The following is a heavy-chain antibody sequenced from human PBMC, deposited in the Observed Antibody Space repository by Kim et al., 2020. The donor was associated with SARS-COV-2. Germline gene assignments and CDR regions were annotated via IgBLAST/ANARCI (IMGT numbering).Heavy chain of an antibody. CDR1: GFSFGIYA. D-gene: IGHD6-13*01. Sequence: GGSLRLSCAASGFSFGIYAMSWVRQAPGKGLEWVSTIGGLDGGIFHADSVKGRFTISRDNSKNTLYLQMTNLKTEDTATYYCARRPGTAAAGPAHFDPWGQGTLVTVSS. CDR2: IGGLDGGI. J-gene: IGHJ5*02. CDR3: ARRPGTAAAGPAHFDP. V-gene: IGHV3-23*01.